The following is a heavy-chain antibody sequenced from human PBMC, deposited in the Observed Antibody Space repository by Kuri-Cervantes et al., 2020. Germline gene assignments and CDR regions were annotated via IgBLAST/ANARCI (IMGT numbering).Heavy chain of an antibody. Sequence: ESLKISCTVSGGSISSYYWSWIRQPPGKGLEWIGYIYYSGSTNYNPSLKSRVTISVDRSKNQFSLKLSSVTAADTAVYYCARDVLGYCSGGSCYGTEYFQHWGQGTLVTVSS. D-gene: IGHD2-15*01. CDR3: ARDVLGYCSGGSCYGTEYFQH. CDR1: GGSISSYY. V-gene: IGHV4-59*12. CDR2: IYYSGST. J-gene: IGHJ1*01.